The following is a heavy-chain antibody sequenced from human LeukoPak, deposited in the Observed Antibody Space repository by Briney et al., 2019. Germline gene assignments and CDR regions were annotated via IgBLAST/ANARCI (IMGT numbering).Heavy chain of an antibody. D-gene: IGHD2-2*02. CDR1: GFTFSSYA. CDR2: ISVSVGST. Sequence: GGSLRLSCAASGFTFSSYAMSWVRQAPGKGLEWVSAISVSVGSTYYADSVKGRFTISRGNSKNTLYLQMNSLRAEDPAVYYCAKDLYMSDYWGQGTLVSVSS. J-gene: IGHJ4*02. V-gene: IGHV3-23*01. CDR3: AKDLYMSDY.